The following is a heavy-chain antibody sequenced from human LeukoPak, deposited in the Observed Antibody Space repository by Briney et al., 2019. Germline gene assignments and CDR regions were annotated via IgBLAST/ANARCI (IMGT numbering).Heavy chain of an antibody. V-gene: IGHV4-59*01. CDR1: GGSTSNYY. CDR3: ARGMADTYSSSWYVDPFDY. J-gene: IGHJ4*02. CDR2: IYYSGST. D-gene: IGHD6-13*01. Sequence: SETLSLTCTVSGGSTSNYYWSWIRQPPGKGLECTGYIYYSGSTNYNPSLKSRVTISVDTSKNQFSLKLSSVTAADTAVYYCARGMADTYSSSWYVDPFDYWGQGTLVTVSS.